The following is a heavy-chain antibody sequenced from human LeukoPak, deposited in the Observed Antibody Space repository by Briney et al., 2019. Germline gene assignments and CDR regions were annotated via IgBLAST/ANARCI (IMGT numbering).Heavy chain of an antibody. CDR1: GYTFTSYD. Sequence: ASVKVSCKASGYTFTSYDINWVRQATGQGLEWMGWMNPNSGNIGYAQKFQGRVTITRNTSISTAYMELSSLRSEDTAVYYCARGPGCISTTCPYYFDYWGQGPLVTVSS. CDR2: MNPNSGNI. CDR3: ARGPGCISTTCPYYFDY. D-gene: IGHD2-2*01. V-gene: IGHV1-8*03. J-gene: IGHJ4*02.